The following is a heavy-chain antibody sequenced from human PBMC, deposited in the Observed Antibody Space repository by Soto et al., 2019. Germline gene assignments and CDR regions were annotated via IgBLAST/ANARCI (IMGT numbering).Heavy chain of an antibody. CDR1: GGSISSRTYY. J-gene: IGHJ5*02. CDR3: ASPPGNYYGWFAP. D-gene: IGHD1-26*01. V-gene: IGHV4-39*01. Sequence: SETLSLTCTVSGGSISSRTYYWGWIRQPPGKGLEWIGSIYYSGSTYYNPSLKSRVTISVDTSKNQFSLKLTSVAAADTAVYYCASPPGNYYGWFAPWGQGTLVTVSS. CDR2: IYYSGST.